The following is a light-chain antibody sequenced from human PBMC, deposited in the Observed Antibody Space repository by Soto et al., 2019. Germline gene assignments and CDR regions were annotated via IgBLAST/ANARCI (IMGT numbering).Light chain of an antibody. V-gene: IGKV1-5*01. Sequence: DIQMTQSPSTLSASVGDRVTITCRASQSISSWLVWYQQKPGKAPKLLIYDASSLESGVPSRFSGSGSGTEFTLTISSLQPDDFATYYCQQYNSYSLTWTFGQGTKVEIK. CDR3: QQYNSYSLTWT. CDR1: QSISSW. J-gene: IGKJ1*01. CDR2: DAS.